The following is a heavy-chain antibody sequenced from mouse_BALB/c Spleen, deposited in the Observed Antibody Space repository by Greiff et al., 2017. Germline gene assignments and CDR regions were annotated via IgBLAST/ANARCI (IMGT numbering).Heavy chain of an antibody. CDR2: ISSGSSTI. CDR1: GFTFSSFG. CDR3: ARSHDGYYSFAY. Sequence: EVKVEESGGGLVQPGGSRKLSCAASGFTFSSFGMHWVRQAPEKGLEWVAYISSGSSTIYYADTVKGRFTISRDNPKNTLFLQMTSLRSEDTAMYYCARSHDGYYSFAYWGQGTLVTVSA. J-gene: IGHJ3*01. D-gene: IGHD2-3*01. V-gene: IGHV5-17*02.